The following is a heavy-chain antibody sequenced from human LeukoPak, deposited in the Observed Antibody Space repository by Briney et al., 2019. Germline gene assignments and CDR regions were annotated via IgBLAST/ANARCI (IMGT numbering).Heavy chain of an antibody. D-gene: IGHD3-16*02. Sequence: SETLSLTCTVSGGSISSYYWSWIRQPPGKGLEWIGYIYYSGSTNYNPSLKSRVTISVDTSKNQFSLKLSSVTAADTAVYYCARQDVWGSYRQGPFDYWGQGTLVTVSS. V-gene: IGHV4-59*08. CDR2: IYYSGST. CDR3: ARQDVWGSYRQGPFDY. J-gene: IGHJ4*02. CDR1: GGSISSYY.